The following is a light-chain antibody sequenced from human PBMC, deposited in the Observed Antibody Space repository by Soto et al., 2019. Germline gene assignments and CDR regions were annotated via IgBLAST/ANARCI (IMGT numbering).Light chain of an antibody. CDR2: DAS. J-gene: IGKJ1*01. V-gene: IGKV1-5*01. Sequence: DIQMTQSPSTLSASVGDRVTITCRASQSISSWLAWYQQKPGKAPKLLIYDASSLESGVPSRFSGSGSGTEFTLTVSSLQPDDFATYYCQQYNSYPSPFGQGTKVEIK. CDR3: QQYNSYPSP. CDR1: QSISSW.